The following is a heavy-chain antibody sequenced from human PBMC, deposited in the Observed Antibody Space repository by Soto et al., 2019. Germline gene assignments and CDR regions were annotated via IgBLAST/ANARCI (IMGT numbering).Heavy chain of an antibody. V-gene: IGHV4-34*02. CDR3: ARSPLSYDYVRQTWREVGDSFDV. CDR1: NSSLGAFH. Sequence: QVHLEQWGAGLLKPSETLSLTCAIYNSSLGAFHWTWIRQPPGKGLEWIGELIHGGSTNYNPSLKSRVTFALDRSKSQFALHVMSVTAADTAVYYCARSPLSYDYVRQTWREVGDSFDVWGRGTSVTVSS. J-gene: IGHJ3*01. D-gene: IGHD3-10*02. CDR2: LIHGGST.